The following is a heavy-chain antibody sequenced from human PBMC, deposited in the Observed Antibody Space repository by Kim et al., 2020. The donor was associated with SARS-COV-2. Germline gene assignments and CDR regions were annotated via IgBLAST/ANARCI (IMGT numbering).Heavy chain of an antibody. Sequence: SETLSLTCAVSGGSLSDYHWGWIRQPPGKGLEWIGQIDHSGSTNDNPSLKSRVTISIDTSKNQFSLKLSSVTAADTAVYYCAREVSRWYSYGTYKWNFDLWGRGTLVTVSS. CDR3: AREVSRWYSYGTYKWNFDL. CDR1: GGSLSDYH. J-gene: IGHJ2*01. CDR2: IDHSGST. V-gene: IGHV4-34*01. D-gene: IGHD5-18*01.